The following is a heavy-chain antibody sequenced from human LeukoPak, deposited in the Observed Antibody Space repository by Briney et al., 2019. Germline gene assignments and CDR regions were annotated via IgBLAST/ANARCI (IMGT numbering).Heavy chain of an antibody. CDR1: GYTFTGYY. Sequence: APVKVSCKASGYTFTGYYMHWVRQAPGQGLEWMGWINPNSGGTNYAQKFQGRVTMTRDTSISTAYMELSRLRSDDTAVYYCANEVLGYCSSTSCAPGYWGQGTLVTVSS. D-gene: IGHD2-2*01. CDR3: ANEVLGYCSSTSCAPGY. CDR2: INPNSGGT. V-gene: IGHV1-2*02. J-gene: IGHJ4*02.